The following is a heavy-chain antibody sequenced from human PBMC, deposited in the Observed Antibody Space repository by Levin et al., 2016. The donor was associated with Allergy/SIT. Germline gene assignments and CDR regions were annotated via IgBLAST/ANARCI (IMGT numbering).Heavy chain of an antibody. Sequence: GESLKISCGASGFIFSGYAMSWVRQAPGKGLEWVSAISGTGGSTYYADSVKGRFTISRDNSKNTLYLQMNSLRAEDTAVYYCVTSSGYYPYSFDYWGQGTLVTVSS. CDR1: GFIFSGYA. J-gene: IGHJ4*02. D-gene: IGHD3-22*01. CDR3: VTSSGYYPYSFDY. V-gene: IGHV3-23*01. CDR2: ISGTGGST.